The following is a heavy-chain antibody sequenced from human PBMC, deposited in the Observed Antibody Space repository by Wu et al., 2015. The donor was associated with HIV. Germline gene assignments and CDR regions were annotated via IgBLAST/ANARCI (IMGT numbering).Heavy chain of an antibody. CDR2: INPNSGGT. CDR1: GYTFTGYY. Sequence: QVQLIQSGAEVKKPGASVKVSCKASGYTFTGYYMHWMRQAPGQGLEWMGWINPNSGGTKYAQKFQGRVTMTRDTSINTAYMEVTRLRSDDTALYYCARGDNYGSGSYYKWDYWGQGNPGHRLL. J-gene: IGHJ4*02. D-gene: IGHD3-10*01. CDR3: ARGDNYGSGSYYKWDY. V-gene: IGHV1-2*02.